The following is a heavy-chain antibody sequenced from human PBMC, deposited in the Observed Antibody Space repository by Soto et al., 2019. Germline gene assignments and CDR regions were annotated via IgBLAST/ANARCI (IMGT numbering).Heavy chain of an antibody. V-gene: IGHV3-23*01. Sequence: GGSLRLSCAASGFTFSSYAMNWVRQAPGKGLEWVSGISGSGGSTYYADSVKGRFPISRDNSKNTLYLQMNSLRAEDTAVYYCAKDSGDYYFDCWGQGTLVTVSS. CDR1: GFTFSSYA. D-gene: IGHD3-10*01. CDR3: AKDSGDYYFDC. CDR2: ISGSGGST. J-gene: IGHJ4*02.